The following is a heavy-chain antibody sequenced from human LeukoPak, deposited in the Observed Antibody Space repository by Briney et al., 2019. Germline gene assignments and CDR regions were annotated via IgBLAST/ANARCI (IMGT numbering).Heavy chain of an antibody. V-gene: IGHV3-11*01. J-gene: IGHJ6*02. CDR3: ARDGGSTLGLEYGMDV. D-gene: IGHD1-1*01. Sequence: GGSLRLSCAASGFTFSDYYMSWIRQAPGKGLEWASYISSSGSTIYYADSVKGRFTISRDNAKNSLYLQMNSLRAEDTAVYYCARDGGSTLGLEYGMDVWGQGTTVTVSS. CDR1: GFTFSDYY. CDR2: ISSSGSTI.